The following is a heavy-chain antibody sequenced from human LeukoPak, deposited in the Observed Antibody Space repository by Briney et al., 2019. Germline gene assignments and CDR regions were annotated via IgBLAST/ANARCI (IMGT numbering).Heavy chain of an antibody. CDR1: GFTFSSCG. CDR3: VKEQSSGNFRTADY. J-gene: IGHJ4*02. D-gene: IGHD3-10*01. Sequence: PGGSLRLSCAASGFTFSSCGMHWVRQAPGKGLEWVAVITYDVKRQYYADSVKGRFTISRDNSKNTLYLQMNGLRPEDTAVYFCVKEQSSGNFRTADYWGRGTQVTVSS. V-gene: IGHV3-30*18. CDR2: ITYDVKRQ.